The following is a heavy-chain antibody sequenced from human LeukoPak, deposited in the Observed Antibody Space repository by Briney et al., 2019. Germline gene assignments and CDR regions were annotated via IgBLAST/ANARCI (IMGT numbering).Heavy chain of an antibody. D-gene: IGHD3-10*01. J-gene: IGHJ5*02. CDR1: GFTLSSYD. Sequence: GGSLRLSCAASGFTLSSYDMSWVRQAPGKGLEWVSAITSGGSTYYADSVKGRFAVSRDNSYNSLSLQMNSLRAEGTAVYYCARSSHGFSWGQGTLVTVSS. CDR2: ITSGGST. V-gene: IGHV3-23*01. CDR3: ARSSHGFS.